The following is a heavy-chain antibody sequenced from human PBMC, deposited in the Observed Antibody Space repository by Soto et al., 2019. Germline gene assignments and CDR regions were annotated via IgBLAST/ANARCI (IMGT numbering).Heavy chain of an antibody. CDR1: GYTFTSYA. V-gene: IGHV1-3*01. D-gene: IGHD3-3*01. CDR3: AGSDETYYDFWSGYYSHYYYGMDV. Sequence: GASVKVSCKASGYTFTSYAMHWVRQAPGQRLEWMGWINAGNGNTKYSQKFQGRVTITRDTSASTAYMELSSLRSEDTAVYYCAGSDETYYDFWSGYYSHYYYGMDVWGQGTTVTVSS. J-gene: IGHJ6*02. CDR2: INAGNGNT.